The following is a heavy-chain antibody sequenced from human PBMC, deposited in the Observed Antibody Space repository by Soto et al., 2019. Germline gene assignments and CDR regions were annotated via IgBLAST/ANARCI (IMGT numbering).Heavy chain of an antibody. V-gene: IGHV1-69*06. CDR1: GGTFSSYA. CDR3: ARGGGSWLRGGPDAFDI. D-gene: IGHD5-12*01. CDR2: IIPIFGTA. Sequence: ASVKVSCKASGGTFSSYAISWVRQAPGQGLEWMGGIIPIFGTANYAQKFQGRVTITADKSTSTAYMELSSLRSEDTAVYYCARGGGSWLRGGPDAFDIWGQGTMVTVSS. J-gene: IGHJ3*02.